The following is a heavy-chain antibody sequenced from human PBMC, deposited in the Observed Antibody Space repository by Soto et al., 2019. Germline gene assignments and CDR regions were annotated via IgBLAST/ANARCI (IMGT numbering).Heavy chain of an antibody. J-gene: IGHJ3*02. CDR1: GFTFSSYA. CDR2: ISGSGGST. D-gene: IGHD3-22*01. Sequence: EVQLLESGGGLVQPGGSLRLSCAASGFTFSSYAMSWVRQAPGKGLEWVSAISGSGGSTYYADSVKGRFTISRDKSKNTLYLQMNSLRAEDTAVYYCAKDSSRRFYDSGLDAFDIWGQGTMVTVSS. CDR3: AKDSSRRFYDSGLDAFDI. V-gene: IGHV3-23*01.